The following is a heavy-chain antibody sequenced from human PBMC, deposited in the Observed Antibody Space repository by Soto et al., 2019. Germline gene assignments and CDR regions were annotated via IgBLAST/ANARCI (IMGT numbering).Heavy chain of an antibody. Sequence: ETLSLTCAVYGGSFSGYYWSWIRQPPGKGLEWIGEINHSGSTNYNPSLKSRVTISVDTSKNQFSLKLSSVTAADTAVYYCARFGHSAPPYDSTGYYFARWGQGTLVTVSS. CDR1: GGSFSGYY. J-gene: IGHJ4*02. CDR3: ARFGHSAPPYDSTGYYFAR. D-gene: IGHD3-22*01. CDR2: INHSGST. V-gene: IGHV4-34*01.